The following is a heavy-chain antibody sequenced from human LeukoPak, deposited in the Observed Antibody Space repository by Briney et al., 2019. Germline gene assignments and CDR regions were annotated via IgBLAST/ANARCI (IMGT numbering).Heavy chain of an antibody. CDR2: VFYSRNS. Sequence: SGTLSLTCTVSGGFTSAYYWSWVRQALGKGLEWIGSVFYSRNSNYNPTLTRRVSMSVDTPKSHFSLKLTSVIAADTAVYYCARVNPLGYFDQWGQGTLVAVSS. CDR1: GGFTSAYY. V-gene: IGHV4-59*13. J-gene: IGHJ4*02. CDR3: ARVNPLGYFDQ.